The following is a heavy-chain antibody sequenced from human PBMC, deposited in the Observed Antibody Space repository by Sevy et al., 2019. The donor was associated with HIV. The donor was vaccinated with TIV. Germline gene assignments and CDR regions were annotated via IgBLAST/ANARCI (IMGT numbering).Heavy chain of an antibody. CDR3: TRSSLLGYCSTTSCYYAFDI. CDR2: ISGDTYYT. CDR1: GITFSTSV. V-gene: IGHV3-21*01. D-gene: IGHD2-2*01. Sequence: GGSLRLSCNASGITFSTSVMNWVRQSPDRGLEWVSSISGDTYYTHYADSMRGRFIVCRDNAKNSLFLEMNSLTVEDTAVYYCTRSSLLGYCSTTSCYYAFDIWGPGTVVTVSS. J-gene: IGHJ3*02.